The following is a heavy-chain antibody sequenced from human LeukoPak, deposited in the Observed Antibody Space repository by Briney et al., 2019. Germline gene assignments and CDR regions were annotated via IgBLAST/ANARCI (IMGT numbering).Heavy chain of an antibody. V-gene: IGHV1-2*02. CDR1: GYTFTGYY. CDR2: INPNSGGT. CDR3: AIHLAVAGVGSSDY. Sequence: RWASVKVSCKASGYTFTGYYMHWVRQAPGQGLEWMGWINPNSGGTNYAQKFQGRVTMTRDTSISTAYMELSRLRSDDTAVYYCAIHLAVAGVGSSDYWGQGTLVTVSS. J-gene: IGHJ4*02. D-gene: IGHD6-19*01.